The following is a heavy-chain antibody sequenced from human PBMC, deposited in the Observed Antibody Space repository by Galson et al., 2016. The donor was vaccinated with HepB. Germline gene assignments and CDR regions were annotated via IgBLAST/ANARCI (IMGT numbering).Heavy chain of an antibody. CDR2: INHGGST. V-gene: IGHV4-34*01. J-gene: IGHJ6*02. CDR1: GESFSTYY. Sequence: SETLSLTCAVYGESFSTYYWTWIRQSPGKGLEWIGEINHGGSTNSNPSLKSRVTLSVDTSKNQFSLNLSSVTAADTAIYYCARGRRIIMIRGPTYVWGQGTTVTVSS. CDR3: ARGRRIIMIRGPTYV. D-gene: IGHD3-10*01.